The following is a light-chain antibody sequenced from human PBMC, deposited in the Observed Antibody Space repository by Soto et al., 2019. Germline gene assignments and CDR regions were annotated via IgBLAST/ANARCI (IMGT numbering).Light chain of an antibody. V-gene: IGLV4-69*01. CDR2: LDSDGSH. Sequence: QLVLTQSPSASASLGASVKLTCTLSSWHSSYAIAWHQQQPEKGPRYLMKLDSDGSHTKGDAIPDRFSGSSSGAERYLTISSLQSEDEADYYCQTGGTGIHVVFGGGTKLTVL. J-gene: IGLJ2*01. CDR3: QTGGTGIHVV. CDR1: SWHSSYA.